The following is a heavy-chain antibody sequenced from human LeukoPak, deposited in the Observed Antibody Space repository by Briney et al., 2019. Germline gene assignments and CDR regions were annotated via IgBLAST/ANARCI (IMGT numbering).Heavy chain of an antibody. CDR1: GFTFSSYA. J-gene: IGHJ4*02. CDR2: IWYDGSNK. D-gene: IGHD6-13*01. CDR3: ARDSSRTYYFDY. V-gene: IGHV3-33*08. Sequence: PGGSLRLSCAASGFTFSSYAMHWVRQAPGKGLEWVAVIWYDGSNKYYADSVKGRFTISRDNSKNTLYLQMNSLRAEDTAVYYCARDSSRTYYFDYWGQGTLVTVSS.